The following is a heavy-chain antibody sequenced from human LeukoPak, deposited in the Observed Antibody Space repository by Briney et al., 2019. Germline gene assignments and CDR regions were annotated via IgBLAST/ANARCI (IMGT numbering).Heavy chain of an antibody. V-gene: IGHV3-30*18. CDR1: GFTFSDYG. CDR2: ISYDGSNK. Sequence: GGSLRLSCAASGFTFSDYGMHWVRQAPGKGLEWVALISYDGSNKYYADSVKGRFTFSRDNSKNTLYLQMNSLRTEDTAVYYCAKDASSSLEYWGQGTLVTVSS. D-gene: IGHD6-13*01. J-gene: IGHJ4*02. CDR3: AKDASSSLEY.